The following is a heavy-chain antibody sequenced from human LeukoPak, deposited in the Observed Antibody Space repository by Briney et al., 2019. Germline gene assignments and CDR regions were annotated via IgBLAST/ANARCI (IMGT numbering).Heavy chain of an antibody. CDR3: ASQYSYGYVVDY. Sequence: GGSLRLSCTASGFTFSSYGMHWVRQAPGKGLEWVSAISGSGGSTYYADSVKGRFTISRDNSKNTLYLQMNSLRAEDTAVYYCASQYSYGYVVDYWGQGTLVTVSS. CDR2: ISGSGGST. D-gene: IGHD5-18*01. J-gene: IGHJ4*02. CDR1: GFTFSSYG. V-gene: IGHV3-23*01.